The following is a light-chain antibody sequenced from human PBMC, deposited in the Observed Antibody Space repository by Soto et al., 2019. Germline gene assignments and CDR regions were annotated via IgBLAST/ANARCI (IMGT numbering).Light chain of an antibody. J-gene: IGKJ4*01. CDR2: RAS. Sequence: DLQLTQSPSTLSASVGDTVTITCRASQNVNTWVAWYQQRPGKAPNLLIYRASTLESGVPSRFSGSGSGTEFTLTISSLQPDDFATYFCQQYQSYSSFAGGTKVEIK. CDR3: QQYQSYSS. CDR1: QNVNTW. V-gene: IGKV1-5*01.